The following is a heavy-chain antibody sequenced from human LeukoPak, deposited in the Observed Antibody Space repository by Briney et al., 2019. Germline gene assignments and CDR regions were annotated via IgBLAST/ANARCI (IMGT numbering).Heavy chain of an antibody. Sequence: PGGSLRLSCAASGFTFSNYVMHWVRQAPGKGLEWVAIISYDGSPKSYADSVKGRFTISRDNSKNTVYLQMNSLRAEDTAVYYCAKDHLNRGWSYFDSWGQGTLVTVSS. V-gene: IGHV3-33*06. CDR3: AKDHLNRGWSYFDS. J-gene: IGHJ4*02. CDR2: ISYDGSPK. D-gene: IGHD6-19*01. CDR1: GFTFSNYV.